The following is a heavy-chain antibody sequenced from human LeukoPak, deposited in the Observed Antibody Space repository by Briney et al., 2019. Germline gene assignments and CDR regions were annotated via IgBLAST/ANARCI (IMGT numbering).Heavy chain of an antibody. CDR2: ISYDGSNK. CDR1: GFTFSSYG. V-gene: IGHV3-30*03. Sequence: GGSLRLSCAASGFTFSSYGMHWVRQAPGKGLEWVAVISYDGSNKYYADSVKGRFTISRDNSKNTLYLQMNSLRAEDTAVYYCAREYHGVAFDYWGQGTLVTVSS. J-gene: IGHJ4*02. D-gene: IGHD2-15*01. CDR3: AREYHGVAFDY.